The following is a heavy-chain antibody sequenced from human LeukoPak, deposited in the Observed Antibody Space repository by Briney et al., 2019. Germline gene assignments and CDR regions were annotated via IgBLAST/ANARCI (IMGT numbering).Heavy chain of an antibody. J-gene: IGHJ5*02. Sequence: GGSLRLSCAASGFTFSSYSMNWVRQAPGKGLEWVSSISSSSSYIYYADSVKGRFTISRDNAKNSLYLQMNSLRAEDTAVYYCARVGIPTGVAGTGNWFDPWGQGTLVTVSS. D-gene: IGHD6-19*01. CDR3: ARVGIPTGVAGTGNWFDP. CDR2: ISSSSSYI. CDR1: GFTFSSYS. V-gene: IGHV3-21*01.